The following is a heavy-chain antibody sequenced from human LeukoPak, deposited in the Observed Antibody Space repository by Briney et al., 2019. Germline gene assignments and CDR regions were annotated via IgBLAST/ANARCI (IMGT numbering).Heavy chain of an antibody. D-gene: IGHD3-16*01. CDR3: ARHWTSWGWFDP. Sequence: SETQSLTCTLSGDSVSRNYWSWIRQPPGKGREWIGYMSDRGTTNYNPPLKNRVTISVDTSKNQFSLKLRSVTAADTAVYYCARHWTSWGWFDPWGQGTLVTVSS. J-gene: IGHJ5*02. V-gene: IGHV4-59*08. CDR1: GDSVSRNY. CDR2: MSDRGTT.